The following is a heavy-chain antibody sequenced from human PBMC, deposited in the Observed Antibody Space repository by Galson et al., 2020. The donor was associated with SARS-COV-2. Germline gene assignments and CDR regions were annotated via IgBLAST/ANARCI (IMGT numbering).Heavy chain of an antibody. CDR1: GGSISSNSYY. Sequence: SETLSLTFTVPGGSISSNSYYWAWIRQPPGKGLEWLGSIYSSGTIYYNPSLKSRVTISVDTSKNQFFLRRSSVTAADTAVFYCARLQGASGSVDYGGQGSLVAVSS. V-gene: IGHV4-39*01. J-gene: IGHJ4*02. CDR3: ARLQGASGSVDY. D-gene: IGHD1-1*01. CDR2: IYSSGTI.